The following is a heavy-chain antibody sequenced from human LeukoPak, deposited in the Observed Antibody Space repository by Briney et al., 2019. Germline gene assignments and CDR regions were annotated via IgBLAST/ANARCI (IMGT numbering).Heavy chain of an antibody. D-gene: IGHD3-10*01. CDR1: GGSISSSRYY. Sequence: SGTLSLTCTVSGGSISSSRYYWAWIRQPPGKGLEWIGSVFGTSTTDYNPSLNSRVTISIDTSKNQFSLNLGSVTAADSAFYYCAKYGSGTYWGQGTLVTVSS. J-gene: IGHJ4*02. V-gene: IGHV4-39*01. CDR3: AKYGSGTY. CDR2: VFGTSTT.